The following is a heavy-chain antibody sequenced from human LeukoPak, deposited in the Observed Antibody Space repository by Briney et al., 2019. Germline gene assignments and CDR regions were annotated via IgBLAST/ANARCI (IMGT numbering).Heavy chain of an antibody. CDR3: ARDQEGFDY. CDR1: GYTFTSNY. J-gene: IGHJ4*02. Sequence: ASVKVSCKASGYTFTSNYIHWVRQAPGQGLEWMGMIYPRDGSTSYAQRFQGRVTVTRDTSTSTVHMELSGLRSEDTAVYYCARDQEGFDYWGQGTLVTVSS. V-gene: IGHV1-46*01. CDR2: IYPRDGST.